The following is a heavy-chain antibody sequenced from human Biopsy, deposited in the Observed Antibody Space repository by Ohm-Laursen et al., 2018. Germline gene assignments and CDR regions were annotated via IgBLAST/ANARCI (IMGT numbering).Heavy chain of an antibody. Sequence: SLRLSCAASGFTFSDHYMEWVRQAPGKGLEWVSSISASDDSKYYGDSVKGRFTISRDSSTNTLYLQMNGLRADDTAVYYCATGPVQMVYANLRGEFASWGQGALVTVSS. D-gene: IGHD2-8*01. CDR2: ISASDDSK. CDR3: ATGPVQMVYANLRGEFAS. CDR1: GFTFSDHY. J-gene: IGHJ5*02. V-gene: IGHV3-23*01.